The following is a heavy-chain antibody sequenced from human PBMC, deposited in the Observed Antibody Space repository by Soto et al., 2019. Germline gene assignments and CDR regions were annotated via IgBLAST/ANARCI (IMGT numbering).Heavy chain of an antibody. Sequence: ASVKVSCKASGYTFTSYAMHWVRQAPGQRLEWMGWINAGNGNTKYSQKFQGRVTITRDTSASTAYMELSSLRSEDTAVYYCARSIVGATRGAYWGQGTLVTVSS. CDR3: ARSIVGATRGAY. V-gene: IGHV1-3*01. CDR2: INAGNGNT. J-gene: IGHJ4*02. CDR1: GYTFTSYA. D-gene: IGHD1-26*01.